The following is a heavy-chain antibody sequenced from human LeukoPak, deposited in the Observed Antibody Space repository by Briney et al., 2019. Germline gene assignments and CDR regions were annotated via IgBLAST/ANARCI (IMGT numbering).Heavy chain of an antibody. CDR2: INPNSGGT. CDR1: GYTLTGYY. D-gene: IGHD2-2*01. CDR3: ARWIGYCSSTSCGPEQGFDP. Sequence: ASVKVSCKASGYTLTGYYMHWVRQAPGQGLEWMGWINPNSGGTNYAQKFQGRVTITADKSTSTAYMELSSLRSEDTAVYYCARWIGYCSSTSCGPEQGFDPWGQGTLVTVSS. V-gene: IGHV1-2*02. J-gene: IGHJ5*02.